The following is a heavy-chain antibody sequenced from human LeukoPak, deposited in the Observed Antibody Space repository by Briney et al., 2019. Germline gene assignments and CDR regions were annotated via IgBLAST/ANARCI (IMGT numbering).Heavy chain of an antibody. J-gene: IGHJ4*02. D-gene: IGHD6-13*01. CDR3: AKDLAPFTNAWYAFDY. CDR1: GFSFTSYA. CDR2: ITSSGGTK. Sequence: GGSLRLSCAASGFSFTSYAMSWVRQAPGKGLEWVSAITSSGGTKYYADSVKGRFTISRDSSKNTLFLQMNSLRAEDTAVYSCAKDLAPFTNAWYAFDYWGRGILVTVSS. V-gene: IGHV3-23*01.